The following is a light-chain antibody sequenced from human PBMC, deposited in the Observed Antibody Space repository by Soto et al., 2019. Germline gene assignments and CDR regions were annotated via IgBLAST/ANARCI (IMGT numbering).Light chain of an antibody. V-gene: IGKV1-5*03. CDR1: QSVSRY. CDR3: LQYYSLKT. J-gene: IGKJ1*01. CDR2: KTS. Sequence: DLQVTQSPSTVSASVGDRVTITCRSSQSVSRYLAWFQHKPGRAPNLLIYKTSTLETGVPSRFSGRGSGTEFTLTISSLQPDDFATYYCLQYYSLKTFGQGTKVEI.